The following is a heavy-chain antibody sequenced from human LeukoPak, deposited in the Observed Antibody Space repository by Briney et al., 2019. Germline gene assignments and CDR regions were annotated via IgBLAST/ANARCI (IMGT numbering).Heavy chain of an antibody. Sequence: GGSLRLSCAASGFTFSIYAMSWVRQAPGKGLEWVSAISGSGGSTYYADSVKGRFTISRDNSKNTLYLQMNSLRAEDTAVYYCAKERGTSGSQPKPLNYWGQGNLVTVSS. D-gene: IGHD3-10*01. CDR2: ISGSGGST. V-gene: IGHV3-23*01. CDR3: AKERGTSGSQPKPLNY. CDR1: GFTFSIYA. J-gene: IGHJ4*02.